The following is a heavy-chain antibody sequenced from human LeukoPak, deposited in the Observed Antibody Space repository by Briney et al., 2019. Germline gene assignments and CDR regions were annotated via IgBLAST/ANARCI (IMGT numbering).Heavy chain of an antibody. CDR3: AREYCTRTTCYFDY. CDR1: GGSISSDY. Sequence: SETLSLTCSVSGGSISSDYWSWIRQPPEKGLEWIGYILYSGSTNYNPSLKSRLTISVDTSKNQFSLKLSSVTAADTAVYYCAREYCTRTTCYFDYWGQGTLVTVCS. J-gene: IGHJ4*02. D-gene: IGHD2-2*01. CDR2: ILYSGST. V-gene: IGHV4-59*01.